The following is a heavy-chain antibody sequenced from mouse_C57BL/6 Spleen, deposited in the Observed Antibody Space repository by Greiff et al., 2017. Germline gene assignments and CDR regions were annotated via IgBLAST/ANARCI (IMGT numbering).Heavy chain of an antibody. V-gene: IGHV3-6*01. CDR2: ISYGGST. J-gene: IGHJ3*01. CDR1: GYSITSGYF. CDR3: ARDY. Sequence: EVKLQQSGPGLVKPSQSLSLSCSSTGYSITSGYFWYLIRQLPGNQLELMGYISYGGSTNYNHSLKNRISITRDPSQNQFLRKLNAVTTEDTATYYCARDYWGQGTLVTVSA.